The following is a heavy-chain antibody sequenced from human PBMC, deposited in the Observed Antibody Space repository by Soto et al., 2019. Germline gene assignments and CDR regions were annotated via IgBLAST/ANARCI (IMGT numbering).Heavy chain of an antibody. D-gene: IGHD6-13*01. CDR2: IIPILGIA. CDR1: GGTFSSYT. CDR3: ASSAGYSSINANYGMDV. J-gene: IGHJ6*02. V-gene: IGHV1-69*02. Sequence: QVQLVQSGAEVKKPGSSVKVSCKASGGTFSSYTISWVRQAPGQGLEWMGRIIPILGIANYAQKFQGRVTITADKSTSTAYMELSSLRSEDTAVYYCASSAGYSSINANYGMDVWGQGTTVTVSS.